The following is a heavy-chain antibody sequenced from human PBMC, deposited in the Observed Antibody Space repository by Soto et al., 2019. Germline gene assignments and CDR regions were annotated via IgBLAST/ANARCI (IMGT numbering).Heavy chain of an antibody. Sequence: QVQLVQSGAEVKKPGSSVKVSCKASGGTFSSYAISWVRQAPGQGLEWMGGSIPIFGTANYAQKFQGRVTITADESTSTAYMELSSLRSEDTAVYYCARISPPDDILTGYQVDWFDPWGQGTLVTVSS. V-gene: IGHV1-69*01. CDR3: ARISPPDDILTGYQVDWFDP. CDR1: GGTFSSYA. J-gene: IGHJ5*02. CDR2: SIPIFGTA. D-gene: IGHD3-9*01.